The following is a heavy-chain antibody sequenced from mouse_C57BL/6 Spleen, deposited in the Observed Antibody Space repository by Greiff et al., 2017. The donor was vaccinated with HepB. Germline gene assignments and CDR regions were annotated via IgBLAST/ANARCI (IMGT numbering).Heavy chain of an antibody. CDR2: IHPNSGST. Sequence: QVQLQQPGAELVKPGASVKLSCKASGYTFTSYWMHWVKQRPGQGLEWIGMIHPNSGSTNYNEKFKSKATLTVDKSSSTAYMQLSSLTSEDSAVYYCARYGSSLDYWYFDVWGTGTTVTVSS. J-gene: IGHJ1*03. D-gene: IGHD1-1*01. CDR1: GYTFTSYW. V-gene: IGHV1-64*01. CDR3: ARYGSSLDYWYFDV.